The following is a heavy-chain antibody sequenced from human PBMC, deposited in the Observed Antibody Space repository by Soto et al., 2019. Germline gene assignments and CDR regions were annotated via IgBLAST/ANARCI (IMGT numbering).Heavy chain of an antibody. CDR1: GGSVSSGSFY. CDR3: ASLLLSSTSSPFHI. J-gene: IGHJ3*02. Sequence: SETLSLTCSVSGGSVSSGSFYWGWIRQPPGKGLEWIGNVYYNGDTYYNPSLKSRVTISVDTSKNQFSLRLSSVTAADTAVYYCASLLLSSTSSPFHIWGQGTMVTVSS. CDR2: VYYNGDT. V-gene: IGHV4-39*01. D-gene: IGHD2-2*01.